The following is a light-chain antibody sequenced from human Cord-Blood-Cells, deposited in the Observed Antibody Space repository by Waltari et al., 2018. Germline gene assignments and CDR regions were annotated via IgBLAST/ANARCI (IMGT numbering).Light chain of an antibody. CDR3: QQYNNWPPWT. J-gene: IGKJ1*01. V-gene: IGKV3-15*01. CDR2: GAS. Sequence: EIVMTKSPATLSVSPGERATLSCRASQSVSSNLAWYQQKPGQAPRLLIYGASTRATGIPARFSGSGSGKEFTLTISSLQSEDFAVYYCQQYNNWPPWTFGQGTKVEIK. CDR1: QSVSSN.